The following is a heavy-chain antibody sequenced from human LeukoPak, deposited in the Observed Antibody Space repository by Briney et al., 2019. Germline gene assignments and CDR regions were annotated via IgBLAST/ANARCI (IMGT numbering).Heavy chain of an antibody. J-gene: IGHJ4*02. CDR3: ARDRYCSSSNCYRGLSFDY. Sequence: ASVKVSCKASGYTFTSYGISWVRQDPGQGLEWMGWISAYNGNTNYAQKLQGRVTMTTDTSTSTAYMELRSLRSDDTAVYYCARDRYCSSSNCYRGLSFDYWGQGTPVTVSP. D-gene: IGHD2-2*01. V-gene: IGHV1-18*01. CDR2: ISAYNGNT. CDR1: GYTFTSYG.